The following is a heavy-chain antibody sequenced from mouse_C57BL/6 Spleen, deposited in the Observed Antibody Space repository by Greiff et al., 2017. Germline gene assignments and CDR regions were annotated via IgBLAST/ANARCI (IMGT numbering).Heavy chain of an antibody. J-gene: IGHJ1*03. V-gene: IGHV1-20*01. CDR3: AREAYYGSSYWYFDV. CDR2: INPYNGDT. D-gene: IGHD1-1*01. CDR1: GYSFTGYF. Sequence: EVQLKESGPELVKPGDSVKISCKASGYSFTGYFMNWVMQSHGKSLEWIGRINPYNGDTFYNQKFKGKATLTVDKSSSTAHMELRSLTSEDSAVYYCAREAYYGSSYWYFDVWGTGTTVTVSS.